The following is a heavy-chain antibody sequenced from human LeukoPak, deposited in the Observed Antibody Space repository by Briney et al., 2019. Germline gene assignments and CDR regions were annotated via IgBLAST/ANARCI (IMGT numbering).Heavy chain of an antibody. J-gene: IGHJ4*02. V-gene: IGHV4-39*01. CDR1: GGSIINSGYY. CDR3: ARQGYADFSSRPFDY. D-gene: IGHD4-17*01. Sequence: SGTLSLTCTVSGGSIINSGYYWGWIRQPPGKGLEWFGSVYYSGNTYYNPSLKSRVTISVDTSKNQFSLKLRSVTAADTAMYYCARQGYADFSSRPFDYWGQGTLVTVSS. CDR2: VYYSGNT.